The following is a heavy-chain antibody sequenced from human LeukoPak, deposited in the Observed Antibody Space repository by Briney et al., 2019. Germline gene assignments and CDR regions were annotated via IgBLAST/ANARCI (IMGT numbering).Heavy chain of an antibody. D-gene: IGHD3-22*01. CDR1: GFTFSSYA. V-gene: IGHV3-23*01. Sequence: GSLRLSCAASGFTFSSYAMSWVRQAPGKGLEWVSAISGSGGSTYYADSVKGRFTISRDNSKNTLYLQMNSLRAEDTAVYYCAKVTYYYDSSGYYYRDWGQGTLVTVSS. CDR2: ISGSGGST. J-gene: IGHJ4*02. CDR3: AKVTYYYDSSGYYYRD.